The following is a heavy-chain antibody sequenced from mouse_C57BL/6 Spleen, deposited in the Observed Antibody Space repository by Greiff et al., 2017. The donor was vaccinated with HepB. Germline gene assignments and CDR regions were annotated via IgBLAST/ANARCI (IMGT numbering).Heavy chain of an antibody. Sequence: EVQLQQSGPELVKPGASVKISCKASGYSFTGYYMNWVKQSPEKSLEWIGEINPSTGGTTYNQKFKAKATLTVDKSSSTAYMQLKSLTSEDSAVYYGARSGASELGGFAYWGQGTLVTVSA. J-gene: IGHJ3*01. V-gene: IGHV1-42*01. CDR3: ARSGASELGGFAY. CDR2: INPSTGGT. CDR1: GYSFTGYY. D-gene: IGHD4-1*01.